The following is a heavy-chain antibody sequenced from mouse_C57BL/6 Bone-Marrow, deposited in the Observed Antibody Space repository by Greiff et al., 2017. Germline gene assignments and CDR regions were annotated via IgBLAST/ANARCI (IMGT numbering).Heavy chain of an antibody. Sequence: QVQLKESGAELVRPGASVTLSCKASGYPFTDYEMHWVKQTPVPGLEWIGAIDPATGGTAYNQKFKGKAILTADKSSSTAYMELRSLTSEDSAVYYCTSRGYDFLFAYWGPGTLVTVSA. D-gene: IGHD2-2*01. V-gene: IGHV1-15*01. CDR2: IDPATGGT. CDR3: TSRGYDFLFAY. J-gene: IGHJ3*01. CDR1: GYPFTDYE.